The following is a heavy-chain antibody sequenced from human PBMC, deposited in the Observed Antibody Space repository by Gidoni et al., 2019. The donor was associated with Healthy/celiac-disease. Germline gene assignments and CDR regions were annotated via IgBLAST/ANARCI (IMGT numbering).Heavy chain of an antibody. J-gene: IGHJ6*02. Sequence: EVQLLESGGGLVQPGGSLRLSCAASGFTFSSYAMSWVRQAPGKGLAWVSAISGSGGSTYYADSVKGRFTISRDNSKNTLYLQMNSLRAEDTAVYYCANNRPIVVTYSYGMDVWGQGTTVTVSS. CDR1: GFTFSSYA. D-gene: IGHD2-2*01. V-gene: IGHV3-23*01. CDR3: ANNRPIVVTYSYGMDV. CDR2: ISGSGGST.